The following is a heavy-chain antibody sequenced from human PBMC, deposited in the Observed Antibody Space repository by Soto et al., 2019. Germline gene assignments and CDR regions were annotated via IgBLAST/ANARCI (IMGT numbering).Heavy chain of an antibody. CDR1: GFTFSDYA. V-gene: IGHV3-23*01. D-gene: IGHD6-19*01. CDR3: AKDRSTGWYYFDY. J-gene: IGHJ4*02. Sequence: GGSLRLSCVASGFTFSDYAMNWVRQAPGKGLEWVSGISPTGGSTYYADSVKGRFTISRDSSKNMVYLQMNSLRAEDTAVYYCAKDRSTGWYYFDYWGQGTPVTVSS. CDR2: ISPTGGST.